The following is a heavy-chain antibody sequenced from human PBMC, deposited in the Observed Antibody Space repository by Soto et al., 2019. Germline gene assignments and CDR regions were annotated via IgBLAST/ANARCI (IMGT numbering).Heavy chain of an antibody. CDR1: GFTFRTYG. V-gene: IGHV3-30*03. CDR2: ISSDATKK. CDR3: VREPWGFSGTWYDY. J-gene: IGHJ4*02. D-gene: IGHD6-13*01. Sequence: GGSLSLSWAASGFTFRTYGMHWVSQAPGEGLEWVADISSDATKKHYADSVKGRFTITRDNARNTVYLQMNSLRAEDTAVYFCVREPWGFSGTWYDYWGQGTLVTVSS.